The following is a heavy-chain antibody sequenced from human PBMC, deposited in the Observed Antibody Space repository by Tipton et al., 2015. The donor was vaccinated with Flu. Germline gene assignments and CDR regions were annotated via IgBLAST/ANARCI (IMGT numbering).Heavy chain of an antibody. D-gene: IGHD2-21*01. V-gene: IGHV1-18*01. CDR1: GYTFTSYG. CDR3: ARDHAVYCGGDCYPRAFDI. J-gene: IGHJ3*02. Sequence: QLVQSGAEVKKPGASVKVSCKASGYTFTSYGISWVRQAPGQGLEWMGWISAYNGNTNYAQKLQGRVTMTTDTSTSTAYMELRSLRSDDTAVYYCARDHAVYCGGDCYPRAFDIWGQGTMVTVSS. CDR2: ISAYNGNT.